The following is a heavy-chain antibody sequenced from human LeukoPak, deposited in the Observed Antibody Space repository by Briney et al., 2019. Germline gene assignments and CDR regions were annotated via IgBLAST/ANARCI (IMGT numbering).Heavy chain of an antibody. CDR2: MYYTGSA. Sequence: SQTLSLTCTVSNVSISSGDHYWSWIRQPPGQGLEWIAYMYYTGSAYYNPSLKSRVTMSTDTSTNQFSLRLNFVSPADTAVYYCARVTMTVFGVVPRVFDSWGQGTLVTVSS. CDR1: NVSISSGDHY. CDR3: ARVTMTVFGVVPRVFDS. D-gene: IGHD3-3*01. J-gene: IGHJ4*02. V-gene: IGHV4-30-4*08.